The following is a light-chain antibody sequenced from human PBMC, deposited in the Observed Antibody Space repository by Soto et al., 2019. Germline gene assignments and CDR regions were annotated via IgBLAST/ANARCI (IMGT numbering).Light chain of an antibody. V-gene: IGKV1-5*01. CDR3: QQSGGSSPQT. CDR1: QSVRNW. CDR2: DSS. J-gene: IGKJ1*01. Sequence: CRASQSVRNWLAWYQQKPGRAHRLLIYDSSTLEPGVPSRFRGSSSETEFNLSMRGLQPDYFAISYCQQSGGSSPQTIGQGNKVDIK.